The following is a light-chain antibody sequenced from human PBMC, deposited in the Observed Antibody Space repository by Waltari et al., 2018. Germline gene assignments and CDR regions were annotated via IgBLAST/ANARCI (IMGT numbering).Light chain of an antibody. J-gene: IGKJ1*01. CDR2: DAS. CDR1: QSVTRT. CDR3: QKYGTLPAT. Sequence: EIVLTQSPGPLSSSPGERVTLSCRASQSVTRTLAWYQQKPGQAPRLLIYDASTRPPGIPDRFSGSGSGTDFSLTISRLEPEDFAVYYCQKYGTLPATFGQGTKVEIK. V-gene: IGKV3-20*01.